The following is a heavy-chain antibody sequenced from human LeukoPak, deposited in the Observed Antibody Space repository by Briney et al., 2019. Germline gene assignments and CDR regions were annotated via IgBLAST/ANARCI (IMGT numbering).Heavy chain of an antibody. J-gene: IGHJ4*02. Sequence: GGSLRLSCAASGFTFSNYAMSWVRQAPGKGLEWVSAITGSGSGIYYADSMKSRFTISRDNSKNTLYLQINSLRAEDTAVYYCAKWGDYDVLTGYYGSDYWGQGTLVTVSS. CDR2: ITGSGSGI. V-gene: IGHV3-23*01. CDR3: AKWGDYDVLTGYYGSDY. D-gene: IGHD3-9*01. CDR1: GFTFSNYA.